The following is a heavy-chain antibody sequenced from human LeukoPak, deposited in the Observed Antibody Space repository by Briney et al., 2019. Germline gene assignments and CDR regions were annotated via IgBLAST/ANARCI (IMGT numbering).Heavy chain of an antibody. J-gene: IGHJ4*02. D-gene: IGHD1-1*01. CDR1: GFTVNSDG. V-gene: IGHV3-30*03. CDR3: ARDRRGTWSIDF. CDR2: TSNDGSRT. Sequence: PGRSLRLSCAVSGFTVNSDGVHRVRQAPGKGLEWVTFTSNDGSRTYYADSVKGRFTFSRDNSENMFYLQMNSLRADDTAVYYCARDRRGTWSIDFWGQGVLVTVSS.